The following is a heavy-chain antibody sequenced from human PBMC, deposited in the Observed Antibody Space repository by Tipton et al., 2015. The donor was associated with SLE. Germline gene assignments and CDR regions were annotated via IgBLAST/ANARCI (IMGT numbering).Heavy chain of an antibody. V-gene: IGHV4-38-2*02. CDR1: GYSISSGYY. J-gene: IGHJ6*03. D-gene: IGHD1-26*01. CDR2: IYHSGST. CDR3: AREWEPYYYYYYMDV. Sequence: TLSLTCAVSGYSISSGYYWGWIRQPPGKGLEWIGSIYHSGSTYYNPSLKSRVTISVDTSKNQFSLKLSSVTAADTAVYYCAREWEPYYYYYYMDVWGKGTTVTVSS.